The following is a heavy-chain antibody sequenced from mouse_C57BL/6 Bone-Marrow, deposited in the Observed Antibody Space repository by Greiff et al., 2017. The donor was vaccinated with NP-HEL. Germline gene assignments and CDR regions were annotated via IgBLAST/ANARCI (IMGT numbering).Heavy chain of an antibody. J-gene: IGHJ4*01. Sequence: EVKLMESGGGLVKPGGSLKLSCAASGFTFSSYTMSWVRQTPEKRLEWVATISGGGGNTYYPDSVKGRFTISRDNAKYTLYLQMSSLRSEDTALYYCARHDGNFHAMDYWGQGTSVTVSS. V-gene: IGHV5-9*01. CDR1: GFTFSSYT. D-gene: IGHD2-1*01. CDR3: ARHDGNFHAMDY. CDR2: ISGGGGNT.